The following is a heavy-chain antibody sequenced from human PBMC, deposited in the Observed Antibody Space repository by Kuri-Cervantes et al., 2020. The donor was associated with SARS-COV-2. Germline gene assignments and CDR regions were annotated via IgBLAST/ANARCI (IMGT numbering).Heavy chain of an antibody. CDR3: ARSIAAPYGDYYCYYGMDV. Sequence: GSLRLSCAVYGGSFSGYYWSWIRQPPGKGLEWIGEINHSGSTNYNPSLKSRVTISVDTSKNQFSLKLSSVTAADTAVYYCARSIAAPYGDYYCYYGMDVWGQGTTVTVSS. D-gene: IGHD6-6*01. V-gene: IGHV4-34*01. J-gene: IGHJ6*02. CDR2: INHSGST. CDR1: GGSFSGYY.